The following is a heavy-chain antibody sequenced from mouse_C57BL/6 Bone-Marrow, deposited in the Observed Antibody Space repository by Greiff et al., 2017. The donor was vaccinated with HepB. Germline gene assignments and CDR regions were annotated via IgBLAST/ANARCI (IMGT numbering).Heavy chain of an antibody. Sequence: QVQLQQSGAELARPGASVKLSCKASGYTFTSYGISWVKQRTGQGLEWIGEIYPRSGNTYYNEKFKGKATLTADKSSRTAYMELRSLTSEDSAVYFCARPYYYGSNFDYWGQGTTLTVSS. CDR3: ARPYYYGSNFDY. D-gene: IGHD1-1*01. V-gene: IGHV1-81*01. CDR1: GYTFTSYG. J-gene: IGHJ2*01. CDR2: IYPRSGNT.